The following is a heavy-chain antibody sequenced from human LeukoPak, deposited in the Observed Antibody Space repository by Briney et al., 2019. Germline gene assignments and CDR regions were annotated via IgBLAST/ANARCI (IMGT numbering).Heavy chain of an antibody. V-gene: IGHV3-74*01. CDR2: ISGSGSSA. Sequence: PGGSLRLSCAASGFTFSGSWMHWVRQTPGKGLVWVSDISGSGSSAYYADSVRGRFTISRDNPKNTLYLQMNSLRAEDTAVYYCARDSGYCSSTGCYVHYFDYWGQGTLVTVSS. CDR1: GFTFSGSW. CDR3: ARDSGYCSSTGCYVHYFDY. D-gene: IGHD2-2*01. J-gene: IGHJ4*02.